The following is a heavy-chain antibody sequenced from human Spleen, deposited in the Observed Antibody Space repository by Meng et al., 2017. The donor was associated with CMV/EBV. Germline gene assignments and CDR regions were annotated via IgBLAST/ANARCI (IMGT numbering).Heavy chain of an antibody. CDR1: GFTFSSYW. D-gene: IGHD1-1*01. CDR3: AKRGGRTAFDI. V-gene: IGHV3-74*03. Sequence: GESLKISCAASGFTFSSYWMNWVRQAPGKGLVWVSRIKSDGSSTTYADSVKGPFTISRDNSKNTLYLQMNSLRAEDTAVYYCAKRGGRTAFDIWGQGTMVTVSS. CDR2: IKSDGSST. J-gene: IGHJ3*02.